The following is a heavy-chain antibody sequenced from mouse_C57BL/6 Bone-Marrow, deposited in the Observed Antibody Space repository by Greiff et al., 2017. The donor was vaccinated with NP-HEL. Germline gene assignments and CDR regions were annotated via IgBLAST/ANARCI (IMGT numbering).Heavy chain of an antibody. Sequence: EVQLQPSGPELVKPGASVKISCKASGYTFTDYYMNWVKQSHGQSLEWIGDINPNNGGTSYNQKFKGKATLTVDKSSSTAYMELRSLTSEDSAVYYCAREESPELFFDYWGQGTTLTVSS. CDR1: GYTFTDYY. V-gene: IGHV1-26*01. J-gene: IGHJ2*01. CDR3: AREESPELFFDY. CDR2: INPNNGGT.